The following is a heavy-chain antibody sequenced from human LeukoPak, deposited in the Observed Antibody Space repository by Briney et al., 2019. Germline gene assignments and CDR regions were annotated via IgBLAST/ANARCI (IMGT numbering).Heavy chain of an antibody. CDR3: ARDLDWILFDY. Sequence: GGSLRLPCAASGFTFSTYWMHWVRQAPGKGLVWVSRIRPEGTTTAYADSVKGRFTISRDNAKNTLFLQMNSLSAEDTAVYYCARDLDWILFDYWGQGTLVTVSS. J-gene: IGHJ4*02. D-gene: IGHD3-9*01. CDR1: GFTFSTYW. V-gene: IGHV3-74*03. CDR2: IRPEGTTT.